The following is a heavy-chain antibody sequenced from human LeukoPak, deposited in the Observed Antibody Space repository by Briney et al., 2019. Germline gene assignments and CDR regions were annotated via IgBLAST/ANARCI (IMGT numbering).Heavy chain of an antibody. CDR1: GFTFSSYS. D-gene: IGHD2-21*02. V-gene: IGHV3-30*18. J-gene: IGHJ4*02. CDR2: ISYDGSNK. Sequence: GGSLRLSCAASGFTFSSYSMNWVRQAPGKGLEWVAVISYDGSNKYYADSVKGRFTISRDNSKNTLYLQMNSLRAEDTAVYYCAKDGLGDHTQFDYWGQGTLVTVSS. CDR3: AKDGLGDHTQFDY.